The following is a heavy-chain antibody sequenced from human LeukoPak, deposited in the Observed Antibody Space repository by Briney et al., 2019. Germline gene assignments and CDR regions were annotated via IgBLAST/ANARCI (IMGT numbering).Heavy chain of an antibody. Sequence: RGALRLSCAASGFTFSRSWVRWVRQGPGEGLERVANIKQDGSEKYYVDSVKGRFPISRDNAKNSLYLQMNSLRAEDTAVYYCAREGSGWYKDFDYWGQGTLVTVSS. J-gene: IGHJ4*02. CDR3: AREGSGWYKDFDY. V-gene: IGHV3-7*01. CDR2: IKQDGSEK. D-gene: IGHD6-19*01. CDR1: GFTFSRSW.